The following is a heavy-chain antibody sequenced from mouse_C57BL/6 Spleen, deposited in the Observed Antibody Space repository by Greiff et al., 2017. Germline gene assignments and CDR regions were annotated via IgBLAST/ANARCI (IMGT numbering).Heavy chain of an antibody. CDR1: GYTFTDYY. CDR2: INPNNGGT. CDR3: ARRATVVAFDWYFDV. J-gene: IGHJ1*03. V-gene: IGHV1-26*01. Sequence: EVQLQQSGPELVKPGASVKISCKASGYTFTDYYMNWVKQSHGKSLEWIGDINPNNGGTSYNQKFKGKATLTVDKSSSTAYMELRSLTSEDSAVYYCARRATVVAFDWYFDVWGTGTTVTVSS. D-gene: IGHD1-1*01.